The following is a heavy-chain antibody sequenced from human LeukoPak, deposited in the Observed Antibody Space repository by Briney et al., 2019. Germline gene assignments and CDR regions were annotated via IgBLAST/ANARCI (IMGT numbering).Heavy chain of an antibody. D-gene: IGHD3-3*01. CDR1: GGSFSGYY. CDR3: ARGAPGFLPYGMDV. J-gene: IGHJ6*02. CDR2: INHSGST. Sequence: SETQSLTCAVYGGSFSGYYWSWIRQPPGKGLEWIGEINHSGSTNYNPSLKSRVTISVDTSKNQFSLKLNSVTAADTAVYYCARGAPGFLPYGMDVWGQGTTVTVS. V-gene: IGHV4-34*01.